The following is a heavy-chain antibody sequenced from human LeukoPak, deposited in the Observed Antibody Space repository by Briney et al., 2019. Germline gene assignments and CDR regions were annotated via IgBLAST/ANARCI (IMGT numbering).Heavy chain of an antibody. J-gene: IGHJ3*02. CDR2: IYYSGSA. Sequence: PSETLSLTCTVSGGSISSYYWSWIRQPPGKGLEWIGYIYYSGSANYNPSLKSRVTISVDTSKNQFSLKLTSVTAADTAVYYCARDLWFGGPRGAFDIWGQGTMVTVSS. CDR1: GGSISSYY. D-gene: IGHD3-10*01. CDR3: ARDLWFGGPRGAFDI. V-gene: IGHV4-59*01.